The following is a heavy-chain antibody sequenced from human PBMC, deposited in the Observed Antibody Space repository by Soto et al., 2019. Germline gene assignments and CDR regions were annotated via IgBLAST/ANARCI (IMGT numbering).Heavy chain of an antibody. V-gene: IGHV3-23*01. CDR1: GFTFSSYA. J-gene: IGHJ4*02. D-gene: IGHD3-22*01. Sequence: GGSLRLFCAASGFTFSSYAMSWVRQAPGKGLEWVSAISGSGGSTYYADSVKGRFTISRDNSKNTLYLQMNSLRAEDTAVYYCAKGPFYDSSGYYSYWGQGTLVTVSS. CDR2: ISGSGGST. CDR3: AKGPFYDSSGYYSY.